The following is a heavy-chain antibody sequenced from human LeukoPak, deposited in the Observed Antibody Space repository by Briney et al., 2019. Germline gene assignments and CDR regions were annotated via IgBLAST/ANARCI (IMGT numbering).Heavy chain of an antibody. D-gene: IGHD2-15*01. CDR1: GGTFSSYA. J-gene: IGHJ6*03. CDR3: ARVMVAARVPGYYYYYMDV. Sequence: ASVKVSCKASGGTFSSYAISWVRQAPGQGLEWMGGIIPISGTANYAQKFQGRVTITTDESTSAAYMELSSLRSEDTAVYYCARVMVAARVPGYYYYYMDVWGKGTTVTVSS. V-gene: IGHV1-69*05. CDR2: IIPISGTA.